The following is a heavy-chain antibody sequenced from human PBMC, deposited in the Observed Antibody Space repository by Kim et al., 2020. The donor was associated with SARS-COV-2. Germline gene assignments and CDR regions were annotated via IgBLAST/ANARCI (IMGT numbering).Heavy chain of an antibody. CDR3: ARDLSFGERTDAFDI. D-gene: IGHD3-10*01. V-gene: IGHV3-33*01. CDR1: GFTFSSYG. J-gene: IGHJ3*02. Sequence: GGSLRLSCAASGFTFSSYGMHWVRQAPGKGLEWVAVIWYDGSNKYYADSVKGRFTISRDNSKNTLYLQMNSLRAEDTAVYYCARDLSFGERTDAFDIWGQGTMVTVSS. CDR2: IWYDGSNK.